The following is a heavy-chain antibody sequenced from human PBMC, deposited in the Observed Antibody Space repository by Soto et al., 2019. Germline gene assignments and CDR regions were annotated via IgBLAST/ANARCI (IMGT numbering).Heavy chain of an antibody. CDR2: TYYRSKWYN. CDR1: GDSVSRNSAA. D-gene: IGHD1-1*01. Sequence: LSLTCAISGDSVSRNSAAWNWIRQSPSRGLEWLGRTYYRSKWYNDYAVSVKSRITINPDTSKNQFSLHLNSVTPEDTAVYYCARDTVERPYYYYYFAMDVWGQGTTVTVSS. J-gene: IGHJ6*02. V-gene: IGHV6-1*01. CDR3: ARDTVERPYYYYYFAMDV.